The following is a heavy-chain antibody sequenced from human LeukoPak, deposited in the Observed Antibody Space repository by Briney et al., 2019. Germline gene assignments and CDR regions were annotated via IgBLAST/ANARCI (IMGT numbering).Heavy chain of an antibody. V-gene: IGHV3-30*01. CDR2: ISYDGSNK. Sequence: GGSLRLSCAASGFTFSSYAMHWVRQAPGKGLEWVAVISYDGSNKYYADSVKGRFTISRDNSKNTLYLQMNSLRAEDTAVYYCARDGYQAYGSGSYYNWFDPWGQGTLVTVSS. D-gene: IGHD3-10*01. CDR1: GFTFSSYA. CDR3: ARDGYQAYGSGSYYNWFDP. J-gene: IGHJ5*02.